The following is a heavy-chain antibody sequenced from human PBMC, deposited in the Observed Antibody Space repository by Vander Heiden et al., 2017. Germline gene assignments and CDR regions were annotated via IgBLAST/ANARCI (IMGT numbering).Heavy chain of an antibody. V-gene: IGHV4-34*01. Sequence: QVQLQQWGAGLLKPSETLSLTCAVYGGSFSGYYWSWIRQPPGKGLEWIGEINHSGSTNYNPSLKSRVTISVDTSKNQFSLKLSSVTAADTAVYYCARGSRIYGRNKSHDYWGQGTLVTVSS. CDR1: GGSFSGYY. D-gene: IGHD2-2*02. J-gene: IGHJ4*02. CDR2: INHSGST. CDR3: ARGSRIYGRNKSHDY.